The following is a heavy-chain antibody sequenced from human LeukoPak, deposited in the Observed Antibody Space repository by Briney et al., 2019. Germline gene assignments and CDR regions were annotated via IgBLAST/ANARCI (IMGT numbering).Heavy chain of an antibody. D-gene: IGHD2-2*01. V-gene: IGHV1-2*02. J-gene: IGHJ5*02. CDR1: GYTFTGYY. CDR2: INPNSGGT. Sequence: ASVTVSCKASGYTFTGYYMHWVRQAPGQGLEWMGWINPNSGGTNYAQKFQGRVTMTRDTSISTAYMELSRLRSDDTAVYYCARVQYQLLFGWFDPWGQGTLVTVSS. CDR3: ARVQYQLLFGWFDP.